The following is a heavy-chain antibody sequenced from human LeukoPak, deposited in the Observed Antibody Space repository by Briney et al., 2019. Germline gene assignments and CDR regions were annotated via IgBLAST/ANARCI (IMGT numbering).Heavy chain of an antibody. CDR3: ARLPPRDIGGATYYFDY. Sequence: KPSETLSLTCAVSGYSISSGYYWGWIRQPPGKGLEWIGSIYHGGSTYYNPSLKSRVTISVDTSKNQFSLKLSSVTAADTAVYYCARLPPRDIGGATYYFDYWGQGTLVTVSS. D-gene: IGHD1-26*01. V-gene: IGHV4-38-2*01. CDR1: GYSISSGYY. CDR2: IYHGGST. J-gene: IGHJ4*02.